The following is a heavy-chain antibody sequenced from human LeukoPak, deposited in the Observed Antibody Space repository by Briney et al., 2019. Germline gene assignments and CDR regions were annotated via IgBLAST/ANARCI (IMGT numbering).Heavy chain of an antibody. CDR3: ARGTPERGYSYGYSGAFDI. CDR1: GFTYSSYA. Sequence: GRSLRLSCAASGFTYSSYAMHWVRQAPGKGLEWVAVISYDGSNKYYADSVKGRFTISRDNSKNTLYLQMNSLRAEDTAVYYCARGTPERGYSYGYSGAFDIWGQGTMVTVPS. J-gene: IGHJ3*02. CDR2: ISYDGSNK. V-gene: IGHV3-30-3*01. D-gene: IGHD5-18*01.